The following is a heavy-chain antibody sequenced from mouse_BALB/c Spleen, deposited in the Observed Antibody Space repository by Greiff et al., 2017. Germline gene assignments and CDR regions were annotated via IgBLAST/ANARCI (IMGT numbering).Heavy chain of an antibody. D-gene: IGHD2-3*01. CDR2: INPYNDGT. V-gene: IGHV1-14*01. CDR3: ANPYDGYYVPYAMDY. J-gene: IGHJ4*01. Sequence: EVQLQQSGPELVKPGASVKMSCKASGYTFTSYVMHWVKQKPGQGLEWIGYINPYNDGTKYNEKFKGKATLTSDKSSSTAYMELSSLTSEDSAVYYCANPYDGYYVPYAMDYWGQGTSVTVSS. CDR1: GYTFTSYV.